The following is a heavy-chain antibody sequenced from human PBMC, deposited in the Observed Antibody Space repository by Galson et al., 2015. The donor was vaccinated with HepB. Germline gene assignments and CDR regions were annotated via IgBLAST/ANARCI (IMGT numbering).Heavy chain of an antibody. CDR2: ISWDGGST. D-gene: IGHD4-17*01. Sequence: SLRLSCAASGFTFDDYTMHWVRQAPGKGLEWVSLISWDGGSTYYADSVKGRFTISRDNSKNSLYLQMNSLRTEDTALYYCAKGPGYGDFVVYWGQGTLVTVSS. J-gene: IGHJ4*02. V-gene: IGHV3-43*01. CDR3: AKGPGYGDFVVY. CDR1: GFTFDDYT.